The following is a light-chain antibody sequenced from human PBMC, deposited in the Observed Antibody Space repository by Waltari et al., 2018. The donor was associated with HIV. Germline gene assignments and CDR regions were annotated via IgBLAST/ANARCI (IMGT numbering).Light chain of an antibody. CDR1: NIGSKS. CDR3: CSYAGSDTLM. J-gene: IGLJ3*02. CDR2: DDS. Sequence: SYVLTQPPSVSMAPGKTARITCGGYNIGSKSVHWYQQKPGQAPVLVIYDDSDRPSGIPERFSGSNSGNTATLTISGLQADDEAEYYCCSYAGSDTLMFGGGTKLTVL. V-gene: IGLV3-21*01.